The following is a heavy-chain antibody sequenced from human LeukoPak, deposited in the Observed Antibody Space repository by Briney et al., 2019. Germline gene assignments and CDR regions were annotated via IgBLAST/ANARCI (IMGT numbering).Heavy chain of an antibody. J-gene: IGHJ4*02. V-gene: IGHV4-34*01. D-gene: IGHD6-13*01. CDR2: INHSGST. CDR3: ARDSGASSWHYFDY. CDR1: GGSFSGYY. Sequence: SETLSLTCAVYGGSFSGYYWSWIRQPPGKGLEWIGEINHSGSTNYNPSLKSRVTISVDTSKNQFSPQLNSVTPEDTAVYYCARDSGASSWHYFDYWGQGTLVTVSS.